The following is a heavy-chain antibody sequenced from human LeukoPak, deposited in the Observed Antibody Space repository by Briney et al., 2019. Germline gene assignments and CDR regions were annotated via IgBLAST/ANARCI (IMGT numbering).Heavy chain of an antibody. Sequence: PGGSLRLSCAASGFTFGSYAMSWVRQAPGKGLEWVSSISGGGANTYYGDSVKGRFTISRDNAKNSLYLQMNSLRAEDTAVYYCARDWAAAGNDYWGQGTLVTVSS. D-gene: IGHD6-13*01. CDR3: ARDWAAAGNDY. CDR1: GFTFGSYA. V-gene: IGHV3-23*01. CDR2: ISGGGANT. J-gene: IGHJ4*02.